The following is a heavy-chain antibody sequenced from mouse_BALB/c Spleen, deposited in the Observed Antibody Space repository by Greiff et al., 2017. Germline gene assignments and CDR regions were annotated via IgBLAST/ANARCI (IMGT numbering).Heavy chain of an antibody. CDR1: GFTFSSYT. CDR2: ISSGGGNT. J-gene: IGHJ2*01. V-gene: IGHV5-9*03. Sequence: EVQLVESGGGLVKPGGSLKLSCAASGFTFSSYTMSWVRQTPEKRLEWVATISSGGGNTYYPDSVKGRFTISRDNAKNNLYLQMSSLRSEDTALYYSASLYYGSRGFDYWGQGTTLTVSS. CDR3: ASLYYGSRGFDY. D-gene: IGHD1-1*01.